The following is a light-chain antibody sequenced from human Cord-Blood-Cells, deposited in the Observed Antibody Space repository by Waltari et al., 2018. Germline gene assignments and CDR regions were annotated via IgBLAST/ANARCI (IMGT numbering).Light chain of an antibody. CDR2: DVS. CDR3: SSYTSSSTLV. Sequence: QSALTQPASVSGSPGQSITISCTGTSSDVGGYNYVSWYQQHPGKAHKLMIYDVSNRPSGVSNCFSGSKSGNTASLTISGLQAEDEADYYCSSYTSSSTLVFGGGTKLTVL. CDR1: SSDVGGYNY. V-gene: IGLV2-14*03. J-gene: IGLJ3*02.